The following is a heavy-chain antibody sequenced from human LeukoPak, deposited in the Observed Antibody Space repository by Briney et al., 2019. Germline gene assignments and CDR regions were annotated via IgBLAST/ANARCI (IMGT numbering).Heavy chain of an antibody. CDR1: GDSISNYY. CDR2: IYYSGST. V-gene: IGHV4-39*07. Sequence: SETLSLTCAVSGDSISNYYWGWIRQPPGKGLEWIGSIYYSGSTYYNPSLKSRVTISVDTSKNQFSLKLSSVTAADTAVYYCARDRIGDFWSGYYVTAVDYWGQGTLVTVSS. D-gene: IGHD3-3*01. CDR3: ARDRIGDFWSGYYVTAVDY. J-gene: IGHJ4*02.